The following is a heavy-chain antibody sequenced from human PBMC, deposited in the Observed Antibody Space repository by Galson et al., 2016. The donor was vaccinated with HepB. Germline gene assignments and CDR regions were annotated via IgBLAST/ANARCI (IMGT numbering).Heavy chain of an antibody. Sequence: SETLSLTCTASGGSITNFYWTWVRQPPGKGLEWIGYIYNSGSTNYNPSLKSRVTISVDTSKNQFSLKLSSVIAADTAVYYCASSPSGSYIRWLDPWGQGTLVTVSS. V-gene: IGHV4-59*01. J-gene: IGHJ5*02. CDR1: GGSITNFY. CDR2: IYNSGST. CDR3: ASSPSGSYIRWLDP. D-gene: IGHD1-26*01.